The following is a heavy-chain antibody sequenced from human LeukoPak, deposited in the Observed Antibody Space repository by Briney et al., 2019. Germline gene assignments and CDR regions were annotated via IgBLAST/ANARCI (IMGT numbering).Heavy chain of an antibody. CDR3: ARDEGYDFWSGRGAYYYYYMDV. V-gene: IGHV1-69*04. D-gene: IGHD3-3*01. J-gene: IGHJ6*03. Sequence: ASVKVSCKASGGTFSSYTISWVRQVPGQGLEWMGRIIPILGIANYAQKFQGRVTITADKSTSTAYMELSSLRSEDTAVYYCARDEGYDFWSGRGAYYYYYMDVWGKGTTVTVSS. CDR1: GGTFSSYT. CDR2: IIPILGIA.